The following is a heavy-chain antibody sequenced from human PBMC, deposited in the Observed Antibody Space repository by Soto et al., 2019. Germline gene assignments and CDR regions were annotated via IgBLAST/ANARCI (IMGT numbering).Heavy chain of an antibody. Sequence: GGSLRLSCAASGFTFSSYAMSWVRQPPGKGLEWVSAISGSGGSTYYADSGKGRFTISRDNSKNTLYLQMNSLRAEDTAVYYCAKDGSIVVVPAAKDAFDIWGQGTMVTVSS. CDR2: ISGSGGST. J-gene: IGHJ3*02. CDR1: GFTFSSYA. D-gene: IGHD2-2*01. CDR3: AKDGSIVVVPAAKDAFDI. V-gene: IGHV3-23*01.